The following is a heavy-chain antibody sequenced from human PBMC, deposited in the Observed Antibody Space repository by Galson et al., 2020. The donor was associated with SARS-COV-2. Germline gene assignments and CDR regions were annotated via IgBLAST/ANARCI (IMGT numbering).Heavy chain of an antibody. Sequence: VSCKASGFTFTSSAMQWVRQARGQRLEWIGWIVVGSGNTNYAQKFQERVTITRDMSTSTAYMELSSLRSEDTAVYYCAAPYCSSTSCRDAFDIWGQGTMVTVSS. J-gene: IGHJ3*02. V-gene: IGHV1-58*02. D-gene: IGHD2-2*01. CDR1: GFTFTSSA. CDR3: AAPYCSSTSCRDAFDI. CDR2: IVVGSGNT.